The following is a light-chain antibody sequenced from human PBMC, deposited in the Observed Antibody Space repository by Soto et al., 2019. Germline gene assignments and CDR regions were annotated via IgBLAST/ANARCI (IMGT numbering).Light chain of an antibody. CDR2: KAS. CDR3: LQYNNYWT. V-gene: IGKV1-5*03. J-gene: IGKJ1*01. CDR1: QSISSW. Sequence: IQISQSPSTVSASIGDRVTITFRASQSISSWLAWYQQKPGKAPKLLIYKASSLESGVPSRFSGSGSGTDFTLTISSLQPDDFATYYCLQYNNYWTFGLGTKVDI.